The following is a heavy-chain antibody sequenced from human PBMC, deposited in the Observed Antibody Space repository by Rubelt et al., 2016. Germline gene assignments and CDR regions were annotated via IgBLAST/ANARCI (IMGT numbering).Heavy chain of an antibody. J-gene: IGHJ4*02. CDR1: GDSITTSNFY. D-gene: IGHD3-10*01. Sequence: QLQLQESGPGLVKPSETLSLSCTVSGDSITTSNFYWGWIRPPPGKGLEWIGGFSYSGSTYYNPSLKSRVTITVDTSKNQFSLTLSSVTSADTAAVYCARAPLYGLATYGPYDYWGQGTLVTVSS. CDR2: FSYSGST. V-gene: IGHV4-39*07. CDR3: ARAPLYGLATYGPYDY.